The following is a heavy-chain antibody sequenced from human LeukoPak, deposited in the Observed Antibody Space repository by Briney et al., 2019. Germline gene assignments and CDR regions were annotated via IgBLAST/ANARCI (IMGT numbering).Heavy chain of an antibody. V-gene: IGHV6-1*01. J-gene: IGHJ5*01. CDR3: ARDLGTSGWYTFDF. CDR2: TYYRSKWYD. D-gene: IGHD6-19*01. Sequence: SQTLSLTCAISGDSVSSKNCAWNWIRQSPSRGLEWLGRTYYRSKWYDAYADSVKGRIPISPDTSKNQFSLHVYSVTPEDTAVYYCARDLGTSGWYTFDFWGQGTLVTVSS. CDR1: GDSVSSKNCA.